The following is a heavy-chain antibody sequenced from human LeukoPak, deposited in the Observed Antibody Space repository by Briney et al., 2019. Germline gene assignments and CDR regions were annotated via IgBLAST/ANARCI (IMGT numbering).Heavy chain of an antibody. D-gene: IGHD5-18*01. CDR2: ISGSGGST. J-gene: IGHJ4*02. Sequence: PGGSLRLSCAASGFTFRSYAMSWVRQAPGKGLEWVSAISGSGGSTYYADSVKGRFTISRDNSKNTLYLQMNSLRAEDTAVYYCAKVERPWIQLWFPFDYWGQGTLVTVSS. CDR3: AKVERPWIQLWFPFDY. CDR1: GFTFRSYA. V-gene: IGHV3-23*01.